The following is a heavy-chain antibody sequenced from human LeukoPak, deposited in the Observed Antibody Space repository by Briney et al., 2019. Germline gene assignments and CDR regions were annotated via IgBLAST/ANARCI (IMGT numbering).Heavy chain of an antibody. CDR1: GFTVSSNY. CDR2: IYSGGST. D-gene: IGHD2-15*01. CDR3: AKDRQYCSGGSCYHWFDP. J-gene: IGHJ5*02. V-gene: IGHV3-66*02. Sequence: GGSLRLSCAASGFTVSSNYMSWVRQAPGKGLEWVSVIYSGGSTYYADSVKGRFTISRDNSKNTLYLQMNSLRAEDTAVYYCAKDRQYCSGGSCYHWFDPWGQGTLVTVSS.